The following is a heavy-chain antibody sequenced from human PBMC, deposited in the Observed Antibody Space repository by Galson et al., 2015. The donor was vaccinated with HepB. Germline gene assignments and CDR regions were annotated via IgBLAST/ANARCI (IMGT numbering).Heavy chain of an antibody. J-gene: IGHJ6*02. V-gene: IGHV1-24*01. CDR1: GYTLTELS. Sequence: SVKVSCKVSGYTLTELSMHWVRQAPGKGLEWMGGFDPEDGETIYAQKFQGRVTMTEDTSTDTAYMELSSLRSEDTAVYYCAAQVVVAAMGLNYYYYGMDVWGQGTTVTVSS. CDR2: FDPEDGET. CDR3: AAQVVVAAMGLNYYYYGMDV. D-gene: IGHD2-15*01.